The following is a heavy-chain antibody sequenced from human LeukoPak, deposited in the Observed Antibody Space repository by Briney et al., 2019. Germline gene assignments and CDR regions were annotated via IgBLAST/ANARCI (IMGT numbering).Heavy chain of an antibody. CDR1: GFTVSSNY. V-gene: IGHV3-53*01. CDR3: ARENPATARLFDY. Sequence: GGSLRLSRAASGFTVSSNYMSWVRQAPGKGLEWVSVIYSGGSTYYADSVKGRFTISRDNSKNTLYLQMNSLRAEDTAVYYCARENPATARLFDYWGRGTLVTVSS. D-gene: IGHD2-21*02. J-gene: IGHJ4*02. CDR2: IYSGGST.